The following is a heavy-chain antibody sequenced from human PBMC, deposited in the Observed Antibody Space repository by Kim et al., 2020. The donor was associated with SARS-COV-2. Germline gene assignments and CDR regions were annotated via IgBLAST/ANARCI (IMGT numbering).Heavy chain of an antibody. CDR3: ARRVIATSGPTYRWFDP. V-gene: IGHV5-51*01. CDR2: IYPGDSDT. J-gene: IGHJ5*02. D-gene: IGHD1-1*01. Sequence: GESLKISCKGSGYSFSNYWIGWVRQTPGKGLEWMGFIYPGDSDTRYSRSFQGQVTISVDMSISTAYLQWSSLRASDTAIYYCARRVIATSGPTYRWFDPWGQGTLLTVSS. CDR1: GYSFSNYW.